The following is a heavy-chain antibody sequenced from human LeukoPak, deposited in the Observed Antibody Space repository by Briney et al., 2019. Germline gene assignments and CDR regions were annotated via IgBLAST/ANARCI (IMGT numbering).Heavy chain of an antibody. CDR2: ISYDGSNK. Sequence: GGSLRLSCAASGFTFSSYAMHWVRQAPGKGLEWVAVISYDGSNKYYADSVKGRFTISRDNSKNTLYLQMNSLRAEDTAVYYCARDLRLLWFGEFDAFDIWGQGTMVTVSS. CDR1: GFTFSSYA. D-gene: IGHD3-10*01. V-gene: IGHV3-30-3*01. CDR3: ARDLRLLWFGEFDAFDI. J-gene: IGHJ3*02.